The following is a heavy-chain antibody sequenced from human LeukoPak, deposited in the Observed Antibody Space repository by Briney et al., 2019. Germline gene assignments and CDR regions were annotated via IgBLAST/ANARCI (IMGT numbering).Heavy chain of an antibody. CDR1: GGSISSYY. CDR3: ARQYSYGPNWFDP. Sequence: SETLSLTCTVSGGSISSYYWSWIRQPPGKGLEWIGYIYYSGSTNYNPSLKSRVIISVDTSKNQFSLKLSSVTAADTAVYYCARQYSYGPNWFDPWGQGTLVTVSS. V-gene: IGHV4-59*01. J-gene: IGHJ5*02. CDR2: IYYSGST. D-gene: IGHD5-18*01.